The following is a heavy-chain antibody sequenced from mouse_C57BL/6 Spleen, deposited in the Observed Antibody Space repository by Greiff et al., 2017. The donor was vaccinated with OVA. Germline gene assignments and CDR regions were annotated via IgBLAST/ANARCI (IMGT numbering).Heavy chain of an antibody. Sequence: VQLQQPGAELVMPGASVKLSCKASGYTFTSYWMHWVKQRPGQGLEWIGVIDPSDSYTNYNQKFKGKSTLTVDKSSSTAYMQLSSLTSEDSAVYYCARWGDSPFDYWGQGTTLTVSS. CDR1: GYTFTSYW. J-gene: IGHJ2*01. CDR3: ARWGDSPFDY. D-gene: IGHD3-3*01. V-gene: IGHV1-69*01. CDR2: IDPSDSYT.